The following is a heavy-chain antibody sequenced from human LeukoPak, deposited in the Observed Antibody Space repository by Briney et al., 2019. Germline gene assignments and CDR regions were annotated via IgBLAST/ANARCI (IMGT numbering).Heavy chain of an antibody. Sequence: GGSLRLSCAASGFTFSSYAMSWVRQDPGKGLEWVSAISGSGGTTYYADSVKGRFTISRDNSKNTLYLQMNSLRAEDTAVYYCAKDFSVWGSYPAFDIWGQGTMVTVSS. V-gene: IGHV3-23*01. CDR2: ISGSGGTT. D-gene: IGHD1-26*01. CDR1: GFTFSSYA. J-gene: IGHJ3*02. CDR3: AKDFSVWGSYPAFDI.